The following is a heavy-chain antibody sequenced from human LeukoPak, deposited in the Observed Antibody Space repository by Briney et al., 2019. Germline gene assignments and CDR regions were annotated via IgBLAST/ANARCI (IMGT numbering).Heavy chain of an antibody. D-gene: IGHD4-17*01. CDR1: GFTVSSNH. V-gene: IGHV3-66*01. Sequence: GGSLRLSCAASGFTVSSNHMSWVRQAPGKGLEWVSLIYSGGSTYYADSVKGRFTISRDNSKNTLYLQMNSLRAEDTAVYYCATTTVTKETYYYYGMDVWGQGTTVTVSS. CDR2: IYSGGST. CDR3: ATTTVTKETYYYYGMDV. J-gene: IGHJ6*02.